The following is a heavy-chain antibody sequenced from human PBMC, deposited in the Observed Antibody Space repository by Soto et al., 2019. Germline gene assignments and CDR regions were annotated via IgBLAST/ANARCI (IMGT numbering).Heavy chain of an antibody. CDR2: IIPIFGTA. V-gene: IGHV1-69*13. CDR3: ARTLSYYDSGGYLFY. Sequence: SVKVSCKASGGTFSSYAISWVRQAPGQGLEWMGGIIPIFGTANYAQKFQGRVTITADESTSTAYMELSSLRSEDTAVYYCARTLSYYDSGGYLFYWGQGTLVTVSS. D-gene: IGHD3-22*01. J-gene: IGHJ4*02. CDR1: GGTFSSYA.